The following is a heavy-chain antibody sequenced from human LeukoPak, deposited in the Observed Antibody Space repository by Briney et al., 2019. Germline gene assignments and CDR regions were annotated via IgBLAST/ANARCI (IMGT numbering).Heavy chain of an antibody. CDR2: IKQDGSEK. J-gene: IGHJ4*02. D-gene: IGHD3-22*01. V-gene: IGHV3-7*01. Sequence: GGSLRLSCAASGFTFSSYAMNWVRQAPGKGLEWVANIKQDGSEKYYVDSVKGRFTISRDNAKNSLYLQMNSLRAEDTAVYYCARDPSMIVVPAGYFDYWGQGTLVTVSS. CDR3: ARDPSMIVVPAGYFDY. CDR1: GFTFSSYA.